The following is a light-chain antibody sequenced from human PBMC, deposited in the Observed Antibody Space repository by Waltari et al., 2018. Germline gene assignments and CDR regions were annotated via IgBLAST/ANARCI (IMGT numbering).Light chain of an antibody. CDR3: QQYTNWPRT. CDR1: QNVGSN. J-gene: IGKJ1*01. CDR2: GAS. Sequence: DIVMTQSPVTLSVSPGERATLSCRASQNVGSNLAWYHQKPGQAPRLLVYGASTRATGIPARFSGSGSGTEFTLTISSLQSEDFAVYYCQQYTNWPRTFGQGTTVEI. V-gene: IGKV3-15*01.